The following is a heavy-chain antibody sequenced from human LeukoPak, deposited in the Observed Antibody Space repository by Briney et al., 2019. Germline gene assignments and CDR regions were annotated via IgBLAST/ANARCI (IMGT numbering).Heavy chain of an antibody. CDR3: ASPLWDY. V-gene: IGHV3-66*01. CDR1: EFSVGSNY. D-gene: IGHD3-10*01. J-gene: IGHJ4*02. CDR2: IYSGGST. Sequence: GGSLRLSCAASEFSVGSNYMTWVRQAPGKGLEWVSLIYSGGSTYYADSVKGRFTISRDNSKNTLSLQMNSLRAEDTAVYYCASPLWDYWGQGILVTVSS.